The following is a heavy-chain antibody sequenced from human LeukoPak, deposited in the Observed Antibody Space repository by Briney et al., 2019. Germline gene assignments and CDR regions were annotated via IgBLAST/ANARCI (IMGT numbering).Heavy chain of an antibody. CDR2: IYTSGST. J-gene: IGHJ5*02. CDR3: AGSYYYGSGSYGS. D-gene: IGHD3-10*01. CDR1: GGSISSYY. V-gene: IGHV4-4*07. Sequence: PSETLSLTCTVSGGSISSYYWSWIRQPAGKGLEWIGRIYTSGSTIYNPSLKSRVTMSVDTSKNQFSLKLSSVAAADTGVYYCAGSYYYGSGSYGSWGQGTLVTVSS.